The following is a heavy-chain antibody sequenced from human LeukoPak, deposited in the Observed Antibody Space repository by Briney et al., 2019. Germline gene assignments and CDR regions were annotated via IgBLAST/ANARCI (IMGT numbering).Heavy chain of an antibody. D-gene: IGHD3-22*01. Sequence: SETLSLTCTDSGDSISSYYWSWIRQPPGKGLEWIGHIYSSGSTTDNPSLKSRVTISVDTSNNQFSLRMSSVTAADTAVYYCARFTKYDGGGSYLDIWGQGTMVTVSS. CDR1: GDSISSYY. J-gene: IGHJ3*02. V-gene: IGHV4-59*13. CDR2: IYSSGST. CDR3: ARFTKYDGGGSYLDI.